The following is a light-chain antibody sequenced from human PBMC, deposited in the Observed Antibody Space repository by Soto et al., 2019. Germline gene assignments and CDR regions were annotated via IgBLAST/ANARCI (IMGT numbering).Light chain of an antibody. CDR2: GAS. J-gene: IGKJ4*01. V-gene: IGKV3-15*01. CDR1: QSISTN. CDR3: QQFSSYPLT. Sequence: EIVMEQSPAALSVSPGERATLSCRASQSISTNLAWYQQNPGQAPRLLISGASTRATGIPDRFSGGGSGTDFTLTISRLEPEDFAVYYCQQFSSYPLTFGGGTKVDIK.